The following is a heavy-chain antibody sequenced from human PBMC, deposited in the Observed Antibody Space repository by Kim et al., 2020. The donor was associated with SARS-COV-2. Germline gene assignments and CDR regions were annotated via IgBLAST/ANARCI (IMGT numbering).Heavy chain of an antibody. Sequence: ASNGNTNYAQKFQGRVSMTTDTSTSTAYMELRSLRSDDTAVYYCARGGDYWGQGTLVTVSS. J-gene: IGHJ4*02. V-gene: IGHV1-18*01. CDR3: ARGGDY. CDR2: ASNGNT.